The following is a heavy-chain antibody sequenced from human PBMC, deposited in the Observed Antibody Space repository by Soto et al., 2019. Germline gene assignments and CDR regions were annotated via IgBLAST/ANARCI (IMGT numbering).Heavy chain of an antibody. V-gene: IGHV3-64D*06. CDR3: VGYSSSWLVPYNWFDP. Sequence: EVQLVESGGGLVQPGGSLRLSCSASGFTFSSYAMHWVRQAPGKGLEYVSAISSNGGSTYYADSVKGRVAISRDNSKNTLYLQLSSLRTADTYVYYCVGYSSSWLVPYNWFDPWGQGPLVTVSS. J-gene: IGHJ5*02. CDR1: GFTFSSYA. D-gene: IGHD6-13*01. CDR2: ISSNGGST.